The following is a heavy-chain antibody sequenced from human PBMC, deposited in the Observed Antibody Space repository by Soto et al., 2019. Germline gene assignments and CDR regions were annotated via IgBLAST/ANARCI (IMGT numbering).Heavy chain of an antibody. CDR1: GRSWGSNY. CDR3: ASYRGALYFES. CDR2: VFYGGT. Sequence: HRRESGPGLVKPSKTRSLTSSFSGRSWGSNYWSWTGHSPDKGLEWLGYVFYGGTDYNPSLGGRVSMSVETSKSQFSLKLTSVTVADTAVYYCASYRGALYFESWGPGILVTVSA. V-gene: IGHV4-59*01. D-gene: IGHD3-16*01. J-gene: IGHJ4*02.